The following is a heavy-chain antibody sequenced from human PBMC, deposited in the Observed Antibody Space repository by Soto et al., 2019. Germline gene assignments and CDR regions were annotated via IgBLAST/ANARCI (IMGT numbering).Heavy chain of an antibody. CDR1: GFTFSSYA. Sequence: GGSLRLSCAASGFTFSSYAMSWVRQAPGKGLEWVSAISGSGGSTYYADSVKGRFTISRDNSKNTLYLQMNSLRAEDTAVYYCAKDLSPTDYYDFWSMARQVLNWFDPWGQGTLVTVSS. CDR3: AKDLSPTDYYDFWSMARQVLNWFDP. V-gene: IGHV3-23*01. J-gene: IGHJ5*02. D-gene: IGHD3-3*01. CDR2: ISGSGGST.